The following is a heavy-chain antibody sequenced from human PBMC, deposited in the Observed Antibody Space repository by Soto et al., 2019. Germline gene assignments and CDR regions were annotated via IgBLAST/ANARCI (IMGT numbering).Heavy chain of an antibody. D-gene: IGHD6-6*01. J-gene: IGHJ6*03. CDR3: ANGGIAARTPHMGLYYYMDV. Sequence: PGGSLRLSCAASGFTFSSYAMSWVRQAPGKGLEWVSAISGSGGSTYYADSVKGRFTISRDNSKNTLYLQMNSLRAEDTAVYYCANGGIAARTPHMGLYYYMDVWGKGTTVTVSS. V-gene: IGHV3-23*01. CDR1: GFTFSSYA. CDR2: ISGSGGST.